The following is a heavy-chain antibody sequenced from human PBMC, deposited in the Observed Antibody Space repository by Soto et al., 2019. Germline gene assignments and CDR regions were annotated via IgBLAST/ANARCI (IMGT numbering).Heavy chain of an antibody. Sequence: SETLSLTCAVYGESFRDYIWTWIRQTPGKGLQWIGQINHSGSASYNPSLKSRVTISVHTSNSQFSLELSSVTAADTAVYYCARGLITGSHYSGGWYYFDSWGQGTQVTVSS. D-gene: IGHD6-19*01. V-gene: IGHV4-34*01. CDR3: ARGLITGSHYSGGWYYFDS. CDR1: GESFRDYI. J-gene: IGHJ4*02. CDR2: INHSGSA.